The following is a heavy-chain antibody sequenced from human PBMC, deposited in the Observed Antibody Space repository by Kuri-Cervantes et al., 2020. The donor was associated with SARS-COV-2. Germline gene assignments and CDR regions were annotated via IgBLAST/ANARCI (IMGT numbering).Heavy chain of an antibody. CDR2: ISSSGSTI. V-gene: IGHV3-48*01. J-gene: IGHJ4*02. Sequence: GESLKISCAASGFTFSSYAMSWVRQAPGKGLEWVSYISSSGSTIYYADSVKGRFTISRDNSKNTLYLQMNSLRAGDTAVYYCAKDRSAPTVTTGGYFDYWGQGTLVTVSS. CDR3: AKDRSAPTVTTGGYFDY. CDR1: GFTFSSYA. D-gene: IGHD4-17*01.